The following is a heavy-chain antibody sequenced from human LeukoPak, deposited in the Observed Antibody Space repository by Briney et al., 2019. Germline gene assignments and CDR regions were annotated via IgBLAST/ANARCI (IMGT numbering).Heavy chain of an antibody. J-gene: IGHJ5*02. Sequence: SETLSLTCAVYGGSFSGYYWSWIRQPPGKGLEWIGEINHSGSTNYNPSLKSRVTISVDTSKNQFSLKLSSVTAADTAVYYCARESRPGTAMVTPFRVWFDPWGQGTLVTVSS. CDR2: INHSGST. CDR1: GGSFSGYY. D-gene: IGHD5-18*01. CDR3: ARESRPGTAMVTPFRVWFDP. V-gene: IGHV4-34*01.